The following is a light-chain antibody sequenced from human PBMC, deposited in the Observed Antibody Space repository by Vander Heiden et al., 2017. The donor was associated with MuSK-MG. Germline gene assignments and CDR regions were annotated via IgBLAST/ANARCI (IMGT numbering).Light chain of an antibody. CDR2: RTY. CDR3: QAWDNSSVV. V-gene: IGLV3-1*01. CDR1: TLGDED. Sequence: ALTQPTSVSVSPAPTVSITCSGDTLGDEDASWYQQKSGQSPLLVLYRTYKRASGIPERFSGSNPGNTATLTISGTQAIDEADYYCQAWDNSSVVFGGGTKLTVL. J-gene: IGLJ2*01.